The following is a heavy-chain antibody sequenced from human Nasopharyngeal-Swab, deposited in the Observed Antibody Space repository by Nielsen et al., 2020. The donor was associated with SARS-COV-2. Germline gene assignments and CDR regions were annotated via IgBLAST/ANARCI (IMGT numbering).Heavy chain of an antibody. CDR2: IYYSGST. CDR3: ARVSWDGYYYYYGLDV. D-gene: IGHD5-24*01. CDR1: GGSVSSGSYY. Sequence: SETLSLTCTVSGGSVSSGSYYWSWIRQPPGKGLEWIGYIYYSGSTNYNPSVKSRVTISVDTSKSQFSLKLSSVTAADTAVYYCARVSWDGYYYYYGLDVWGQGTTVTVSS. J-gene: IGHJ6*02. V-gene: IGHV4-61*01.